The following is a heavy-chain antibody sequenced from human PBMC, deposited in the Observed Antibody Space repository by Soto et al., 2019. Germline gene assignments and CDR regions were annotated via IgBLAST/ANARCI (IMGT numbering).Heavy chain of an antibody. CDR2: ISGSGGST. Sequence: GGSLRLSCAASGFTFSSYAMSWVRQAPGKGLEWVSAISGSGGSTYYADSVKGRFTISRDNSKNTLYLQMNSLRAEDTAVYYCAKDLRGYSYGAYGMDVWGQGTTVTVSS. J-gene: IGHJ6*02. CDR3: AKDLRGYSYGAYGMDV. D-gene: IGHD5-18*01. V-gene: IGHV3-23*01. CDR1: GFTFSSYA.